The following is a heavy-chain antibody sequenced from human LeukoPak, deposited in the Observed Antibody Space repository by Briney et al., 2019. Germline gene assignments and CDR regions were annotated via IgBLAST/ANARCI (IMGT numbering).Heavy chain of an antibody. CDR3: ARVGCGGDCTNY. D-gene: IGHD2-21*02. J-gene: IGHJ4*02. CDR2: MNPNSGNT. Sequence: GASVTVSCKASGYTFTSYDTNWVRQATGQGLEWMGWMNPNSGNTGYAQKFQGRVTMTRNTSISTAYMELSSLRSEDTAVYYCARVGCGGDCTNYWGQGTLVTVSS. CDR1: GYTFTSYD. V-gene: IGHV1-8*01.